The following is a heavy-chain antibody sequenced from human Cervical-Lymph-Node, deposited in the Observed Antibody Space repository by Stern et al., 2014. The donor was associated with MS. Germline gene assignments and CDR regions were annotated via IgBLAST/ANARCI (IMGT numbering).Heavy chain of an antibody. V-gene: IGHV3-30*03. CDR3: AAFHIGKEYDKDV. D-gene: IGHD2-21*01. J-gene: IGHJ6*02. CDR1: GFIFSTYA. CDR2: ISYDGSNA. Sequence: MQLVESGGGVVQPGWSLRVSCAGSGFIFSTYAMHWVRQAPGQGLEWVAVISYDGSNASYADSVKGRFTISRDNSQSMLYFQMNSLRTEDTAVYYCAAFHIGKEYDKDVWGQGTTVTVSS.